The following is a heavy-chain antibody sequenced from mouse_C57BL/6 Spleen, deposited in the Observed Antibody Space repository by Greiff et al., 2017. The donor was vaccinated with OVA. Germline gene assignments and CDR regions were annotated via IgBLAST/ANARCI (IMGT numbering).Heavy chain of an antibody. Sequence: VQLQQSGPELVKPGASVKISCKASGYAFSSSWMNWVKQRPGKGLEWIGRIYPGDGDTSYNGKFKGKATLTADKSSSTAYMQLSSLTSEDSAVYFCARGEGYYYGKVPYFDYGGQGTTLTVS. V-gene: IGHV1-82*01. CDR3: ARGEGYYYGKVPYFDY. J-gene: IGHJ2*01. CDR1: GYAFSSSW. D-gene: IGHD1-1*01. CDR2: IYPGDGDT.